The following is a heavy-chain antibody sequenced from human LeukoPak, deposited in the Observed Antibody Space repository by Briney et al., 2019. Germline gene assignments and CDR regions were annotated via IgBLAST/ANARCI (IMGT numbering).Heavy chain of an antibody. CDR3: ARESPRTFGWRKYYGMDV. V-gene: IGHV3-53*01. CDR1: GFTVSSNY. J-gene: IGHJ6*02. CDR2: IYSGGST. Sequence: GGSLRLSCAASGFTVSSNYMSWVRQAPGKGLEWVSVIYSGGSTYYADSVKGRFTISRDNSKNTLYLQMNSLRAEDTAVYYCARESPRTFGWRKYYGMDVWGQGTTVTVSS. D-gene: IGHD2/OR15-2a*01.